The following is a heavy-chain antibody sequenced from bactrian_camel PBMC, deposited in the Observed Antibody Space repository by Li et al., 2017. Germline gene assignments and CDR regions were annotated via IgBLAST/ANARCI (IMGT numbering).Heavy chain of an antibody. D-gene: IGHD1*01. Sequence: HVQLVESGGGSVQPGGSLRLSCAASGSSYATLCMSWVRQAPGKHPQWVASIYADGSETVYHWSVKGRFTISRDNAKNTVYLQMNNVQSEDTALYYCAKGLYSTADALGQTVRGQGTQVTVS. CDR1: GSSYATLC. V-gene: IGHV3S6*01. J-gene: IGHJ4*01. CDR2: IYADGSET.